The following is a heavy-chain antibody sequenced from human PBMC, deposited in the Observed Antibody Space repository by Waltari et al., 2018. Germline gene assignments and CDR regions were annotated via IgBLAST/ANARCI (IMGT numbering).Heavy chain of an antibody. CDR3: ARAKPGYSSGRTPDY. Sequence: EVQLVESGGNLVQPGGSLRLSCGASGFTFSSYWMSWVRQAPGKGLEWVANINQDGSEKDYVDSVKGRFTIFRDNAKNSLYLQMNNLRAEDTAVYYCARAKPGYSSGRTPDYWGQGTLVTVSS. D-gene: IGHD6-19*01. V-gene: IGHV3-7*01. CDR2: INQDGSEK. J-gene: IGHJ4*02. CDR1: GFTFSSYW.